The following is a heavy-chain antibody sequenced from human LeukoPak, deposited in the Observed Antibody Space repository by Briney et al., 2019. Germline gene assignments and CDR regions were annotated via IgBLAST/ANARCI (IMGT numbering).Heavy chain of an antibody. V-gene: IGHV1-3*01. CDR1: GYTFTSYA. D-gene: IGHD6-19*01. Sequence: AASVKVSCKASGYTFTSYAMHWVRQAPGQRLEWMGWISAGNGNTKYSQKFQGRVTITRDSSASTAYMELSSLRSEDTAVYYCARYSSGWYLGYWGQGTLVTVSS. J-gene: IGHJ4*02. CDR2: ISAGNGNT. CDR3: ARYSSGWYLGY.